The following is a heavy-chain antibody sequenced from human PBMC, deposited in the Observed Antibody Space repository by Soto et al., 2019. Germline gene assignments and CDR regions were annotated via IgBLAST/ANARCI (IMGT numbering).Heavy chain of an antibody. CDR3: ASTRALWFFNFDY. CDR1: GGSISSYY. V-gene: IGHV4-59*01. J-gene: IGHJ4*02. CDR2: IYYSGST. Sequence: PSETLSLTCTVSGGSISSYYWSWIRQPPGKGLEWIGYIYYSGSTNYNPSLKSRVTISVDTSKNQFSLKLSSVTAADTAVYYCASTRALWFFNFDYWGQGTLVTVSS. D-gene: IGHD3-10*01.